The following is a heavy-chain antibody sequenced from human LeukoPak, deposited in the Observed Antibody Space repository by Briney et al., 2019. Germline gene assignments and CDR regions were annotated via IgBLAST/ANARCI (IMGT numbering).Heavy chain of an antibody. CDR1: GGSISSYY. Sequence: ASETLSLTCTVSGGSISSYYWSWIRQPPGKGLEWIGYIYYSGSTNYNPSPKSRVTISVDTSKNQFSLKLSSVTAADTAVYYCARRGYYGDYFDYWGQGTLVTVSS. D-gene: IGHD4-17*01. CDR3: ARRGYYGDYFDY. V-gene: IGHV4-59*01. J-gene: IGHJ4*02. CDR2: IYYSGST.